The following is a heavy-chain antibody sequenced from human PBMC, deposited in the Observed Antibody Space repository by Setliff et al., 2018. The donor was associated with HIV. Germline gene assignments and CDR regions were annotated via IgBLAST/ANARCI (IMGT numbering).Heavy chain of an antibody. Sequence: SVKVSCKASGGTFSSYITAWVRQAPGQGLEWMGGIHPIFGTTNYARDFMGRVSITADESTSTAYMELRSLRSDDTAVYYCARAEGRAVAGLRDAFDIWGQGTMVTVSS. D-gene: IGHD6-19*01. CDR1: GGTFSSYI. V-gene: IGHV1-69*13. J-gene: IGHJ3*02. CDR2: IHPIFGTT. CDR3: ARAEGRAVAGLRDAFDI.